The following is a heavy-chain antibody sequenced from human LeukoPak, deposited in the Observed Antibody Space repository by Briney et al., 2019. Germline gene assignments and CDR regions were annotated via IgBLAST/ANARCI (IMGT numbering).Heavy chain of an antibody. CDR2: ISAYNGNT. CDR1: GYTFTSYG. D-gene: IGHD1-7*01. Sequence: GASVKVSCKTSGYTFTSYGVSWVRQAPGQGLEWMGWISAYNGNTDYPQRLQGRVTMTTDISTNTAYMELRSLSSDDTAVYYCARIMVPSKRFGETNLELDFDYWGQGTLVTVSS. J-gene: IGHJ4*02. CDR3: ARIMVPSKRFGETNLELDFDY. V-gene: IGHV1-18*01.